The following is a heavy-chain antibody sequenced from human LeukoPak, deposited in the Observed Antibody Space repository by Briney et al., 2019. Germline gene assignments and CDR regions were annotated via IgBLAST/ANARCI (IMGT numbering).Heavy chain of an antibody. CDR3: AREGGSSGWYFDY. D-gene: IGHD6-19*01. CDR2: ISWNSGSI. V-gene: IGHV3-9*01. CDR1: GFTFDDYA. Sequence: GGSLRLSCAASGFTFDDYAMHWVRQAPGKGLEWVSGISWNSGSIGYADSVKGRFIISRDNAKNSLYLQMNSLRAEDTAVYYCAREGGSSGWYFDYWGQGTLVTVSS. J-gene: IGHJ4*02.